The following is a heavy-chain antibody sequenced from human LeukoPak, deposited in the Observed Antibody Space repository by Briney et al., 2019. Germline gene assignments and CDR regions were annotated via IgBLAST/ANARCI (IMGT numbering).Heavy chain of an antibody. D-gene: IGHD2-15*01. V-gene: IGHV1-18*01. Sequence: ASVKVSCKASGYTFTNYGFNWVRQAPGQGLEWMGWISAYNGNTNYAQKVQGRVTMNTDTSTNTAYMELRSLRSDDTAVYYCARWDRSTAATFVFWGQGTPVTVSS. CDR1: GYTFTNYG. CDR3: ARWDRSTAATFVF. J-gene: IGHJ4*02. CDR2: ISAYNGNT.